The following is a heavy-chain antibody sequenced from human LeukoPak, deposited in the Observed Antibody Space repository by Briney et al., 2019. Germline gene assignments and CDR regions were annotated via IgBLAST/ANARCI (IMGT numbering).Heavy chain of an antibody. CDR1: GFTFDDYA. CDR3: AKDSSGSLYYSDY. D-gene: IGHD1-26*01. J-gene: IGHJ4*02. Sequence: GGSLRLSCAASGFTFDDYAMHWVRQAPGKGLEWVSGISWNSGSIGYADSVKGRFTISRDNAKNSLYLQMNSLRGEDTALYYCAKDSSGSLYYSDYWGQGTLVTVSS. V-gene: IGHV3-9*01. CDR2: ISWNSGSI.